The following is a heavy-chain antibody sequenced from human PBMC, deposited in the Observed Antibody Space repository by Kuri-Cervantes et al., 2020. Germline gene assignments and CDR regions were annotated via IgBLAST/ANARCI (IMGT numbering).Heavy chain of an antibody. V-gene: IGHV3-30*03. J-gene: IGHJ6*02. CDR1: GFTFSSYG. CDR3: ARDVGTSIYHYYTMDV. CDR2: ISYDGSNK. D-gene: IGHD1-7*01. Sequence: GESLKISCAASGFTFSSYGMHWVRQAPGKGLGWVAVISYDGSNKYYADSVKGRFTISRDNSKNTLYLQMNSLRAEDTAVYYCARDVGTSIYHYYTMDVWGQGTTVTVSS.